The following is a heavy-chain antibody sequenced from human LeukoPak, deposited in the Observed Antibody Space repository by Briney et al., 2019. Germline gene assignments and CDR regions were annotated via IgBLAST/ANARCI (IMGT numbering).Heavy chain of an antibody. CDR1: GFTFSSYA. J-gene: IGHJ4*02. CDR3: AKDLQAQYCSSTSCYAWGY. CDR2: ISGSGGST. Sequence: GGSLRLSCAASGFTFSSYAMSWVRQAPGKGLEWVSAISGSGGSTYYADSVKGRFTISRDNSKNTLYLQVNSLRAEDTAVYYCAKDLQAQYCSSTSCYAWGYWGQGTLVTVSS. D-gene: IGHD2-2*01. V-gene: IGHV3-23*01.